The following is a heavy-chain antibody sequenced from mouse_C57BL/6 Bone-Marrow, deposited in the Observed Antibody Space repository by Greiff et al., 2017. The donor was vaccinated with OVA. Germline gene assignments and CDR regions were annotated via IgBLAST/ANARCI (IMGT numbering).Heavy chain of an antibody. D-gene: IGHD1-1*01. CDR1: GYTFTGYW. Sequence: VQGVESGAELMKPGASVKLSCKATGYTFTGYWIEWVKQRPGHGLEWIGEILPGSGSTNYNEKFKGKATFTADTSSNTAYMQLSSLTTEDSAIYYCARGDYYGSSPHYYAMDYWGQGTSVTVSS. CDR2: ILPGSGST. CDR3: ARGDYYGSSPHYYAMDY. J-gene: IGHJ4*01. V-gene: IGHV1-9*01.